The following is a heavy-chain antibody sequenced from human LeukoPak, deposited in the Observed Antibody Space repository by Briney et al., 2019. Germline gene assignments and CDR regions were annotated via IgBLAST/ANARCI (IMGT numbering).Heavy chain of an antibody. V-gene: IGHV3-23*01. CDR1: GFTFTTYA. Sequence: PGGSVRLSCAASGFTFTTYAMSWVRQAPGRGLEWVSAISGNGTYIYYADSVRGRFTVSRDNSKNTLYLQMNSLRGEDTAVYYCAKAVASGRSFDYWAQGTLVTVSS. J-gene: IGHJ4*02. CDR2: ISGNGTYI. D-gene: IGHD6-19*01. CDR3: AKAVASGRSFDY.